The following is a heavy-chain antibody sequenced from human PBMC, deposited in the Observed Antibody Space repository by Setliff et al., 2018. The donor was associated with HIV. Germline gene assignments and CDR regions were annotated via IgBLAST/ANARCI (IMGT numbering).Heavy chain of an antibody. CDR2: IKQDGSEK. Sequence: SGGSLRLSCAASGFTFSSYWMSWVRQAPGKGLEWVANIKQDGSEKYYVDSVKGRFTISRDNAKNSLYLQMNSLRAEDTAVYYCARGPRSFYYDSTGPYSYYYGMDVWGQGTTVTVS. D-gene: IGHD3-22*01. CDR3: ARGPRSFYYDSTGPYSYYYGMDV. J-gene: IGHJ6*02. CDR1: GFTFSSYW. V-gene: IGHV3-7*01.